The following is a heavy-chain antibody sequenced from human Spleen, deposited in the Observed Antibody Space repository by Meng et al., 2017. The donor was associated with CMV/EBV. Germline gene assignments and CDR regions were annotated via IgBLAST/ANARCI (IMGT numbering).Heavy chain of an antibody. V-gene: IGHV3-48*03. J-gene: IGHJ4*02. CDR3: ASTPYCSSTNCFPT. D-gene: IGHD2-2*01. CDR2: ISNSGSTI. CDR1: GFTFSTYA. Sequence: GESLKISCAASGFTFSTYAMHWVRQAPGKGLEWVSYISNSGSTIYYADSVKGRFTISRNNAKNSLYLQMNSLRAEDTAVYYCASTPYCSSTNCFPTWGQGTLVTVSS.